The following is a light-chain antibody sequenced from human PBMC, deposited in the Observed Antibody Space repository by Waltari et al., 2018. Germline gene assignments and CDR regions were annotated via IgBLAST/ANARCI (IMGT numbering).Light chain of an antibody. J-gene: IGKJ4*01. CDR1: ESLLRSDGKTY. V-gene: IGKV2D-29*01. CDR3: MQTLRLPSFS. Sequence: VVCQGPLSMFATPGQPDSMSCNSSESLLRSDGKTYLYWYLHKPGQPPRLLIYEASKRFSGVPDRFSGSRSGTDFTLRISRVEAEDVGVYYCMQTLRLPSFSFGGGTKVEIK. CDR2: EAS.